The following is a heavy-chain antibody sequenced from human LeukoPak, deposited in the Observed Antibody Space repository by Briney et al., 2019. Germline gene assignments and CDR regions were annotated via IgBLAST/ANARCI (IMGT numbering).Heavy chain of an antibody. J-gene: IGHJ5*02. CDR1: GGSLSGYY. CDR3: ARGGLLWFGELLCRPKDWFDP. CDR2: ITHSGTT. Sequence: SETLSLTCAVYGGSLSGYYWSWIRQPPGKGLEWIGEITHSGTTNHNPSLKRRVTISVDTSKTQFYLKLSSVTVAETAVYYCARGGLLWFGELLCRPKDWFDPWGRGTLVTVSS. D-gene: IGHD3-10*01. V-gene: IGHV4-34*01.